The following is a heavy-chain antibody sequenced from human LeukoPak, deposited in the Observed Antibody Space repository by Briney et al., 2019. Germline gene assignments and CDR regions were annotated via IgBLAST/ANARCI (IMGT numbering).Heavy chain of an antibody. D-gene: IGHD1-1*01. V-gene: IGHV1-46*01. Sequence: ASVKVPCKASGYTFTSYYMHWVRQAPGQGLEWMGIINPSGGSTSYAQKLQGRVTMTRDMSTSTVYMELSSLRSEDTAVYYCAREVERGKYFDYWGQGTLVTVSS. CDR2: INPSGGST. J-gene: IGHJ4*02. CDR1: GYTFTSYY. CDR3: AREVERGKYFDY.